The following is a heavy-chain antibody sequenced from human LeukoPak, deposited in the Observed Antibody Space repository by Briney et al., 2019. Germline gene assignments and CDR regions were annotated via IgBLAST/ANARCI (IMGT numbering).Heavy chain of an antibody. CDR2: IYHSGST. J-gene: IGHJ4*02. CDR1: GGSISSSNW. CDR3: ARTTDSVVTPYRVY. V-gene: IGHV4-4*02. Sequence: MPSETLSLTCAVSGGSISSSNWWSWVRQPPGKGLEWIGEIYHSGSTNYNPSLKSRVTISVDKSKNQFSLKLSSVTAADTAVYYCARTTDSVVTPYRVYWGQGTLVTVSS. D-gene: IGHD4-23*01.